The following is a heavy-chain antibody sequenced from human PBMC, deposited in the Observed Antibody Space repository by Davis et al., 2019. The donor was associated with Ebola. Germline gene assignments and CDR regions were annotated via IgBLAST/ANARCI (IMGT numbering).Heavy chain of an antibody. Sequence: MPSETLSLTCTVSGGSISSGDYYWNWIRQPPGKGLEWIGYISYSGNTYYNPSLKSRVTISVDTSENHFSLKLSSVTAADTAVYYCARLSYDYSNSLRGAAVDYWGQGTLVTVSS. CDR2: ISYSGNT. J-gene: IGHJ4*02. CDR3: ARLSYDYSNSLRGAAVDY. D-gene: IGHD4-11*01. V-gene: IGHV4-30-4*01. CDR1: GGSISSGDYY.